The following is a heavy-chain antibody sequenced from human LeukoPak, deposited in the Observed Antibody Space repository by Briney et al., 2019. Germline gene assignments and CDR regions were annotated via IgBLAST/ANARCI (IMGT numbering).Heavy chain of an antibody. CDR1: GFTLSSYW. J-gene: IGHJ4*02. D-gene: IGHD1-26*01. CDR2: IKEDGSEK. Sequence: GGSLRLSCAVSGFTLSSYWMSWVRQSPEKGLEWVANIKEDGSEKYYVDSVKGRFTISRDNAKNSLYVQMNSLRAEDTAVYFCARARATGEFDCWGQGTLVTVSS. CDR3: ARARATGEFDC. V-gene: IGHV3-7*01.